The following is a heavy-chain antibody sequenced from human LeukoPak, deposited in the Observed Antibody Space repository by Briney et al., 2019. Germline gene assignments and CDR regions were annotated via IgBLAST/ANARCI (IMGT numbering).Heavy chain of an antibody. CDR1: GGSFSGYY. D-gene: IGHD6-6*01. CDR2: INHSGST. Sequence: KPSETLSLTCAVYGGSFSGYYWSWIRQPPGKGLEWIGEINHSGSTNYNPSLKSRVTISVDTSKNQFSLKLSSVTAADTAVYYCARGKSIAARPPYWYFDLWGRGTLVTVSS. CDR3: ARGKSIAARPPYWYFDL. J-gene: IGHJ2*01. V-gene: IGHV4-34*01.